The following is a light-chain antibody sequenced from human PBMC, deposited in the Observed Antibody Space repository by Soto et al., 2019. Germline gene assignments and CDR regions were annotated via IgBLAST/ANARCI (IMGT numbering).Light chain of an antibody. V-gene: IGKV3-20*01. CDR1: QSVSSSY. CDR2: GAS. CDR3: HQYGSSPRT. J-gene: IGKJ2*01. Sequence: EIVLTQSPGTLSLSPGERATLSCRASQSVSSSYLAWFQQKPGQAPRLLIYGASSRATGIPDRFSGSGSGTDFTLTISILEPEDFAVYYCHQYGSSPRTFGQGTKLEIK.